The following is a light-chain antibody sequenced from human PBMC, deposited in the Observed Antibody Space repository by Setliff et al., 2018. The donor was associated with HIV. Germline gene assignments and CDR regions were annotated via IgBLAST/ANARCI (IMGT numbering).Light chain of an antibody. CDR2: EVS. Sequence: QSALAQPASVSGSPGQSITISCTGTSSDVGGYNYVSWYQQHPGKAPKLMISEVSNRPSGVSNRFSGSKSGNTASLTISGLQAEDEADYYCSSYTSSSTLWVFGTGTQGHRP. J-gene: IGLJ1*01. CDR3: SSYTSSSTLWV. CDR1: SSDVGGYNY. V-gene: IGLV2-14*01.